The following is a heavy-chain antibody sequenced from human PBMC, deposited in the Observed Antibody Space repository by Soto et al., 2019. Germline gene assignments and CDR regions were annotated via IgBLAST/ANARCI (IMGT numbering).Heavy chain of an antibody. Sequence: QVQLQESGPGLVKPSQTLSLTCTVSGGSISSGGYYWRWIRQHPGKGLEWLGYIYYSGSTYYPPSLKRRVTQSVDTSKNQCALKLSSGTAADTAVYYCARGPRWWYFDYWGQGTLVTVSS. J-gene: IGHJ4*02. CDR3: ARGPRWWYFDY. D-gene: IGHD2-15*01. CDR2: IYYSGST. CDR1: GGSISSGGYY. V-gene: IGHV4-31*03.